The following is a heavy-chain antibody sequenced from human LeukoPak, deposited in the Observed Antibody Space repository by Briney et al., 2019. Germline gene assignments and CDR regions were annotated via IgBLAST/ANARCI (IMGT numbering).Heavy chain of an antibody. Sequence: GASVKVSCKASGYTFTSYGISWVRQAPGQGLEWMGWISAYNGNTNYAQKLQGRVTITTDTSTSTAYMELRSLRSDDTAVYYCARVDIVVVVAANWFDPWGQGTLVTVSS. V-gene: IGHV1-18*01. D-gene: IGHD2-15*01. CDR1: GYTFTSYG. J-gene: IGHJ5*02. CDR2: ISAYNGNT. CDR3: ARVDIVVVVAANWFDP.